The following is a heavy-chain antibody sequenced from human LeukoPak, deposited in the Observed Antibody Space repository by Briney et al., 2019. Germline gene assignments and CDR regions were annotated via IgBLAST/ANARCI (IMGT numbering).Heavy chain of an antibody. CDR2: IYSGGST. D-gene: IGHD5-12*01. CDR1: GLTVSSKD. V-gene: IGHV3-53*01. CDR3: ATLARFAFDI. Sequence: PGGSLRLSCAASGLTVSSKDMSWARQAPGKGLEWVSIIYSGGSTNYADSVKGRFTISRDNSKNTLYLQMNSLRAEDTAVYYCATLARFAFDIWGQGTMVTVSS. J-gene: IGHJ3*02.